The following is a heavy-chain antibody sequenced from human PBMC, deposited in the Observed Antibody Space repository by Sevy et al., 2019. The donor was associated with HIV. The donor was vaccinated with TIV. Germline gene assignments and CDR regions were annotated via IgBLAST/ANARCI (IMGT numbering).Heavy chain of an antibody. CDR1: GFSFSSYW. J-gene: IGHJ6*02. CDR2: IKGDGSEK. V-gene: IGHV3-7*03. D-gene: IGHD1-26*01. CDR3: ARDCNSATCLWGLDV. Sequence: GGSLRLSCAGSGFSFSSYWMSWVRQAPGKGPEWVANIKGDGSEKYYVDSVRGRFTISRDNAKNSLYLQMNSLRGEDTALYYCARDCNSATCLWGLDVWGQGTTVTVSS.